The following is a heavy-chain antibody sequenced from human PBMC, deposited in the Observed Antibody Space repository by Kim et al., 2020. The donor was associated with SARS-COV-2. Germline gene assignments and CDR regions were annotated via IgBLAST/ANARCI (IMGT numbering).Heavy chain of an antibody. D-gene: IGHD1-1*01. J-gene: IGHJ1*01. CDR3: ARGLGNAEYFQH. V-gene: IGHV3-53*04. Sequence: YYADSVKGRFTISRHNSKNTLYLQMNSLRVEDTAVYYCARGLGNAEYFQHWGQGTLVTVSS.